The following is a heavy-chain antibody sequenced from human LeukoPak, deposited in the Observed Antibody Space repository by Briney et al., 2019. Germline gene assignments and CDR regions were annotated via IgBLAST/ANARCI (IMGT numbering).Heavy chain of an antibody. D-gene: IGHD3-22*01. CDR3: AKMDSSGYYLYYYYYYMDV. Sequence: PGGSLRLSCAASGFTFSSYAMSWVRQAPGKGLEWVSAISGSGGSTYYADSVKGRFTISRDNSKNTLYLQMNSLRAEDTAVYYCAKMDSSGYYLYYYYYYMDVWGKGTTVTVSS. V-gene: IGHV3-23*01. CDR1: GFTFSSYA. CDR2: ISGSGGST. J-gene: IGHJ6*03.